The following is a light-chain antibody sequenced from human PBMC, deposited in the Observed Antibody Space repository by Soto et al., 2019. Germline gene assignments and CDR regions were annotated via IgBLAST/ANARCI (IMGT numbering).Light chain of an antibody. CDR1: STDVGRYKY. J-gene: IGLJ3*02. CDR3: SSYTASSARV. Sequence: QSALTQPASVSGSPGQSITISCTGTSTDVGRYKYVSWYQQHPGKVPKLIIYEVSNRPSGVSSRFPGSKSGNTASLTISGLQAEDEAHYFCSSYTASSARVFGGGTKLTVL. CDR2: EVS. V-gene: IGLV2-14*01.